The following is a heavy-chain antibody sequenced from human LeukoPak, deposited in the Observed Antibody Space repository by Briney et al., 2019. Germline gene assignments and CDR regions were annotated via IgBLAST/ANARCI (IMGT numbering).Heavy chain of an antibody. CDR3: ARDVEPSNFWSGYSY. V-gene: IGHV3-7*01. CDR1: GGSISSSSYY. D-gene: IGHD3-3*01. Sequence: PSETLSLTCTVSGGSISSSSYYWGWIRQPPGRGLEWVANIKQDGSETYYVDSMKGRFTISRDNAKSSLFLQMNSLRAEDTAVYYCARDVEPSNFWSGYSYWGQGSLVTVSS. CDR2: IKQDGSET. J-gene: IGHJ4*02.